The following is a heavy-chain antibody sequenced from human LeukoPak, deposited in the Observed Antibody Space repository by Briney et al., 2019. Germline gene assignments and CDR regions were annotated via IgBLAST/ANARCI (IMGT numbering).Heavy chain of an antibody. CDR2: INPSGGST. CDR3: ARGYYYESSADYPGGDY. Sequence: ASVKVSCKASGYTFTKYFLYWVRQAPGQELEWMGIINPSGGSTSYAQKFQGRVTMTRDTSTSTVYMELRSLRSEDTAVCYCARGYYYESSADYPGGDYWGQGTLVTVSS. V-gene: IGHV1-46*01. CDR1: GYTFTKYF. J-gene: IGHJ4*02. D-gene: IGHD3-22*01.